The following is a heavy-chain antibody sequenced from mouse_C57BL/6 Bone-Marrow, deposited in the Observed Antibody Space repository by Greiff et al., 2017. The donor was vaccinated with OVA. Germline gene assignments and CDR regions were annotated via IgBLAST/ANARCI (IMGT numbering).Heavy chain of an antibody. Sequence: EVQLKESVAELVRPGASVKLSCTASGFNIKNTYMHWVKQRPEQGLEWIGRIAPANDTTKYAPTFQGKATMTSDTASNTSYRQLSSLSSEDTAVYCCARGNFGSSFYAMDYWGQGTSVTVSS. D-gene: IGHD1-1*01. CDR2: IAPANDTT. CDR1: GFNIKNTY. J-gene: IGHJ4*01. V-gene: IGHV14-3*01. CDR3: ARGNFGSSFYAMDY.